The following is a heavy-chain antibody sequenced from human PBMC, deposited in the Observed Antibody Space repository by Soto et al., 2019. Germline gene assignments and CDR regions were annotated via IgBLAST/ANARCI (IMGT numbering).Heavy chain of an antibody. CDR1: GGAISSSKW. D-gene: IGHD6-13*01. J-gene: IGHJ4*02. CDR2: IYQSGST. Sequence: PSETLSLTCAVSGGAISSSKWWSWVRQPPGKGLEWIGEIYQSGSTNYNPSLESRVRMSVDKSRNQFSLKLTSVSAADTAVYYCARASATIAAAAIFDDWGQGTLVTVSS. CDR3: ARASATIAAAAIFDD. V-gene: IGHV4-4*02.